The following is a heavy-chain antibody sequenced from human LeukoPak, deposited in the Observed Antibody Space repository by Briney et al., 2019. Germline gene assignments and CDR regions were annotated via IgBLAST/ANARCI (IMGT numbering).Heavy chain of an antibody. CDR2: INPSGYSA. V-gene: IGHV1-46*01. D-gene: IGHD5-18*01. CDR1: AYTFTSYC. CDR3: ARPHRPDTAMDQADY. J-gene: IGHJ4*02. Sequence: GASVKVSCTASAYTFTSYCMHMGREAPGQGLEWVGMINPSGYSATYAHEVYGRVTMTRDTPTSTVYMELSSLTSEATDVYYCARPHRPDTAMDQADYWGQGTLVTVSS.